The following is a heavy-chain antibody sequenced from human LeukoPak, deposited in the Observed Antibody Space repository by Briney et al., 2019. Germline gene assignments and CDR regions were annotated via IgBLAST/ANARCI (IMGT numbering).Heavy chain of an antibody. V-gene: IGHV3-21*01. J-gene: IGHJ1*01. Sequence: PGGSLRLSCAASGFTFSTYNMNWVRQAPGKGLEWVSSIDGSSSYIYYADSVKGRFTISRDNAKNSLYLQMNSLRAEDTAVYYCARGVVGALYPAEYFQHWGQGTLVTVSS. CDR1: GFTFSTYN. CDR2: IDGSSSYI. D-gene: IGHD1-26*01. CDR3: ARGVVGALYPAEYFQH.